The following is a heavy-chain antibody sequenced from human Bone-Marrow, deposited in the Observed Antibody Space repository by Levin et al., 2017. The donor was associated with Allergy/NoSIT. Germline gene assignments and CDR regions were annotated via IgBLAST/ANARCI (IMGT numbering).Heavy chain of an antibody. J-gene: IGHJ5*02. CDR3: ALNAGHYKYVS. CDR2: IYYRGGT. D-gene: IGHD4-11*01. V-gene: IGHV4-61*08. Sequence: SQTLSLTCNVSGVSVSNTAHAWSWIRQPPGKGLEWIGYIYYRGGTNYNPSLKSRVSISIDTSKNQFSLNLNSVTAADTAVYYCALNAGHYKYVSWGQGTLVTVSS. CDR1: GVSVSNTAHA.